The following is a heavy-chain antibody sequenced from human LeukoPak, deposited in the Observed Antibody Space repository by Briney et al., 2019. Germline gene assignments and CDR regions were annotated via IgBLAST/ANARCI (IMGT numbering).Heavy chain of an antibody. CDR3: ARHRRIQLWFFPAGGFDY. D-gene: IGHD5-18*01. Sequence: SETLSLTCTVSGGSISRNYWSWIRQPPGKGLEWIGYIYNSGSTNYNPSLKSRVTISVDTSNNHLSLKLSSVTAADTAAYYCARHRRIQLWFFPAGGFDYWGQGTLVTVSS. CDR2: IYNSGST. CDR1: GGSISRNY. J-gene: IGHJ4*02. V-gene: IGHV4-59*01.